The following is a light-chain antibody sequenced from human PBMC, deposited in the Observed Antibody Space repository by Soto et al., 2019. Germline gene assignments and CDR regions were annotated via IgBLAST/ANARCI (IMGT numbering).Light chain of an antibody. CDR3: SSYTSGSTYV. J-gene: IGLJ1*01. CDR1: SSDVGGYRY. CDR2: EVS. Sequence: QSVLTQPASVSGSPGQSITISCTGTSSDVGGYRYVSWYQQHPGKAPKLMIYEVSNRASGVSNRFSGSKSGNTASLTISGLQAEDEADYYCSSYTSGSTYVFGTGTKLTVL. V-gene: IGLV2-14*01.